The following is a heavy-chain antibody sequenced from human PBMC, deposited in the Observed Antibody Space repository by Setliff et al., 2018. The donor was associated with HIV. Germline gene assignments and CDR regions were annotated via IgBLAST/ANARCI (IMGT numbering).Heavy chain of an antibody. J-gene: IGHJ4*02. CDR1: GNSLTIYW. Sequence: GESLKISCKGSGNSLTIYWIGWVRQMPGKGLEWMGIIYPGDSDTRDSPSFQGQVTISADKSISTAHLQWSSLKASDTAMYYCARTYGSGMGGFDYWGQGTLVTVSS. D-gene: IGHD3-10*01. CDR2: IYPGDSDT. V-gene: IGHV5-51*01. CDR3: ARTYGSGMGGFDY.